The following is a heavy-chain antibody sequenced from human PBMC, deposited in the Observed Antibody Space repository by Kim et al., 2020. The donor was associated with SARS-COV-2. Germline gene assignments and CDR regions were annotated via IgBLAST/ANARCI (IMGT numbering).Heavy chain of an antibody. CDR3: ASGLTPGQY. D-gene: IGHD2-15*01. CDR1: GFTFSEYW. CDR2: IIPDGRST. V-gene: IGHV3-74*01. Sequence: GGSLRLSCAASGFTFSEYWMHWVRQAPGKGLVWVSRIIPDGRSTSYADSVKGRFTISRDNAKNTLYLQMNRLRAEDTAVYYCASGLTPGQYWGQGTLVTV. J-gene: IGHJ4*02.